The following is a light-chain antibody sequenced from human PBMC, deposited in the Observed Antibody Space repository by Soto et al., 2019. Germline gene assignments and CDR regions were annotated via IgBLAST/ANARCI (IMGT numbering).Light chain of an antibody. CDR2: GTS. V-gene: IGKV3-20*01. CDR3: QQYGISPIT. J-gene: IGKJ5*01. Sequence: EVLLTHSPDTLSLSPCGIATLSCTASQTVNVKHFAWYQQNPGQPPRLLIYGTSSRASGIPDRVSGSGSGTHFTLTITRLEPEDSAVYYCQQYGISPITFGQGTRLEIK. CDR1: QTVNVKH.